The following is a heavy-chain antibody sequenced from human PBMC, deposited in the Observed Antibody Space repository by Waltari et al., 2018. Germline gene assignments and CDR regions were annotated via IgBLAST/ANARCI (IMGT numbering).Heavy chain of an antibody. CDR3: VKGEIYGNSPKD. V-gene: IGHV3-30*02. J-gene: IGHJ4*02. CDR2: IDFDGSNQ. Sequence: QVQLVESGGGVVQPGGSLRLSCAASGFTFNSYTMHWVRQAPGEGLEWMTFIDFDGSNQYYVDSVKGRFIISRDNSKNIVYLQMNSLRPEDTAVYYCVKGEIYGNSPKDWGQGTLVTVSS. D-gene: IGHD3-10*01. CDR1: GFTFNSYT.